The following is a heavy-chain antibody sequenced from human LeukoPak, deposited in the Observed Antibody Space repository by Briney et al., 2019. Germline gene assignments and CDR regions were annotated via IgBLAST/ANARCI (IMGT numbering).Heavy chain of an antibody. V-gene: IGHV1-18*01. Sequence: ASVKVSCKASGYTFTSYGISWVRQAPGQGLEWMGWISAYNGNTNYAQKLQGRVTMTTDTSTSTAYMELRSLRSDDTAVYYCARERDTAMVNPYYYYGMDVWGQGTTVTVSS. D-gene: IGHD5-18*01. J-gene: IGHJ6*02. CDR3: ARERDTAMVNPYYYYGMDV. CDR1: GYTFTSYG. CDR2: ISAYNGNT.